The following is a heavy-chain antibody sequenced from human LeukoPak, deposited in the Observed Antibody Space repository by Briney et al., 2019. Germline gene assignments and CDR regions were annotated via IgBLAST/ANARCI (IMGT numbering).Heavy chain of an antibody. D-gene: IGHD5-12*01. V-gene: IGHV4-61*02. CDR1: GGSISSGSYF. J-gene: IGHJ4*01. CDR3: ARELAGYGKLDY. CDR2: IYTSGST. Sequence: SQTLSLTCTVSGGSISSGSYFWSWIRQPAGKGLEWIGRIYTSGSTNYNPSLKSRVTTSPDTSKNQFSLKLSSVTVADTAVYYCARELAGYGKLDYWGQGILVTVSS.